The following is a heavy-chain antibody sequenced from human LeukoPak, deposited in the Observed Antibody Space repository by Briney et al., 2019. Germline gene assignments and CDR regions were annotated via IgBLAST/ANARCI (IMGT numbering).Heavy chain of an antibody. CDR3: ASNYGSGSYHYFDY. Sequence: SETLSLTCTVSGGSVSSGSYYWSWIRQPPGKGLEWIGYIYYSGSTYYNPSLKSRVTMSVDTSKNQFSLKMSSVTAADTAVYYCASNYGSGSYHYFDYWGQGTLVTVSS. CDR2: IYYSGST. V-gene: IGHV4-30-4*01. D-gene: IGHD3-10*01. CDR1: GGSVSSGSYY. J-gene: IGHJ4*02.